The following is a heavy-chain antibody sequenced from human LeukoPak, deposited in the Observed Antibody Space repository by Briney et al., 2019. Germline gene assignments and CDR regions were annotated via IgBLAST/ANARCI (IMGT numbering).Heavy chain of an antibody. Sequence: ASVKVSCKASGYTFTGYYMHWVRQAPGQGLEWMGWINPNSGGTNYAQKFQGRVTMTRDTSISTAYMELSRLRSDDTAVYYCARDSKGQLGPPLDAFDIWGQGTMVTVSS. CDR2: INPNSGGT. D-gene: IGHD5-18*01. CDR1: GYTFTGYY. J-gene: IGHJ3*02. CDR3: ARDSKGQLGPPLDAFDI. V-gene: IGHV1-2*02.